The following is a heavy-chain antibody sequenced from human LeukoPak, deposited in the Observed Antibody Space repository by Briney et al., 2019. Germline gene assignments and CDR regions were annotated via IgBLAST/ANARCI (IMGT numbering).Heavy chain of an antibody. CDR3: AKDRRAAAVRGVAFDI. CDR2: ISGSGGST. V-gene: IGHV3-23*01. Sequence: PGGSLRLSCAASGFTFSSYGMSWVRQAPGKGLEWVSAISGSGGSTYYADSVKGRFTISRDNSKNTLYLQMNSLRAEDTAVYYCAKDRRAAAVRGVAFDIWGQGTMVTVSS. J-gene: IGHJ3*02. CDR1: GFTFSSYG. D-gene: IGHD6-13*01.